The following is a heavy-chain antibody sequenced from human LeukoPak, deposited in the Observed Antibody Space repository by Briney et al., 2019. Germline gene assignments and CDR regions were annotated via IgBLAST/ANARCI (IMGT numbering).Heavy chain of an antibody. CDR1: GFTFSSYA. J-gene: IGHJ4*02. D-gene: IGHD2-2*01. V-gene: IGHV3-23*01. CDR2: ISGSGGST. CDR3: AKGLGYCGSSTCYLDS. Sequence: GGSLRLSCAASGFTFSSYAMSWVRQAPGKGLEWVSSISGSGGSTYYADSVKGRFTISRANSKNTLYLQMNSMRAEDAAVYYCAKGLGYCGSSTCYLDSWGQGTLVTVSS.